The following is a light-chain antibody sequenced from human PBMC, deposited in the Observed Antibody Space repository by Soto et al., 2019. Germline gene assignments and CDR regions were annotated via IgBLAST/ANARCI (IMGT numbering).Light chain of an antibody. V-gene: IGKV3-20*01. CDR3: QQYGSSPRIT. CDR2: GAS. CDR1: QNIGSY. J-gene: IGKJ3*01. Sequence: EIVLTQSPGTLSLSPGERATLSCRASQNIGSYLAWFQQKPGQAPRLLIYGASTRATGIPDRFSGSGSGTDVTLTISRLEPEDFAVYFCQQYGSSPRITFGPGTKVDIK.